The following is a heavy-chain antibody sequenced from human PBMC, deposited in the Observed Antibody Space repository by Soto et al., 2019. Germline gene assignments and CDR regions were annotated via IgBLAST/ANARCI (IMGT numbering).Heavy chain of an antibody. CDR3: ACCSGGSCYPIMFDY. CDR2: INPSGGST. D-gene: IGHD2-15*01. J-gene: IGHJ4*02. V-gene: IGHV1-46*03. CDR1: GYTFTSYY. Sequence: ASVKVSCKASGYTFTSYYMHWVRQAPGQGLEWMGIINPSGGSTSYAQKFQGRVTMTRDTSTSTVYMELSSLRSEDTAVYYCACCSGGSCYPIMFDYWGQGTLVTVSS.